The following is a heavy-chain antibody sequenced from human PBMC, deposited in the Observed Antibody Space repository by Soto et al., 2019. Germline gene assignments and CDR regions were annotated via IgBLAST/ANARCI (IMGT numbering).Heavy chain of an antibody. CDR1: GFTFSDYY. J-gene: IGHJ2*01. CDR3: ARASYCSGGSCYPEFFDL. CDR2: ISSSSSYT. D-gene: IGHD2-15*01. V-gene: IGHV3-11*05. Sequence: QVQLVESGRGLVKPGGSLRLSCAASGFTFSDYYMSWIRQAQGKGLEWVSYISSSSSYTNYADSVKGRFTISRDNAKNSLYLQMNSLRAEDTAVYYCARASYCSGGSCYPEFFDLWGRGTLVTVSS.